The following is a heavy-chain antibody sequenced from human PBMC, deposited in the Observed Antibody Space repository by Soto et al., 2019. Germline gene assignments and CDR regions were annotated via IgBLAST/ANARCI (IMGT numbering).Heavy chain of an antibody. CDR3: ASTDYVAYYMDV. J-gene: IGHJ6*03. CDR1: GGSISSGYY. Sequence: SETLSLTCSVSGGSISSGYYWTWIRQHPGKGLEWIGYIYYSGNTYYNPSLKSRVTISVDTSKNQFSLKLSSVTTADTAVYYCASTDYVAYYMDVWGQGTTVTVSS. D-gene: IGHD3-10*02. CDR2: IYYSGNT. V-gene: IGHV4-31*02.